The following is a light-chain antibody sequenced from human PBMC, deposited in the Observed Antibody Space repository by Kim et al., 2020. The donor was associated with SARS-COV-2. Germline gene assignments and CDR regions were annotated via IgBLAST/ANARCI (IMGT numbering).Light chain of an antibody. V-gene: IGLV3-1*01. J-gene: IGLJ2*01. CDR2: QDS. Sequence: SYELTQPPSVSVSPGQTASITCSGDKLGDKYACWYQQKPGQSPVLVIYQDSKRPSGIPERFSGSNSGNTATLTISGTQAIDEADYYCQAWDSSNVVFGGG. CDR3: QAWDSSNVV. CDR1: KLGDKY.